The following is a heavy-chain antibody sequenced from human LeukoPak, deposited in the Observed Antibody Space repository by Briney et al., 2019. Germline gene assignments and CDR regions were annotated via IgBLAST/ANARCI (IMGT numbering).Heavy chain of an antibody. Sequence: SETLSLTCTVSGGSISSSSYYWGWIRQPPGKGLEWIGSIYYSGSTYYNPSLKSRVTISVDTSKNQFSLKLSSVTAADTAVYYCASYLVWQWLGVDYWGQGTLVTVSS. CDR1: GGSISSSSYY. J-gene: IGHJ4*02. V-gene: IGHV4-39*07. CDR2: IYYSGST. CDR3: ASYLVWQWLGVDY. D-gene: IGHD6-19*01.